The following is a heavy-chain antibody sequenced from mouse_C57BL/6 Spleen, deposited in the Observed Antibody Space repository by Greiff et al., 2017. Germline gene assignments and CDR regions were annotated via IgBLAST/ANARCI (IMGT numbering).Heavy chain of an antibody. D-gene: IGHD2-5*01. V-gene: IGHV2-2*01. Sequence: VKLVESGPGLVQPSQSLSITCTVSGFSLTSYGVHWVRQSPGKGLEWLGVIWSGGSTDYNAAFISRLSISKDNSKSQVFFKMNSLQADDTAIYYCARREGYSNYVMDYWGQGTSVTVSS. J-gene: IGHJ4*01. CDR3: ARREGYSNYVMDY. CDR1: GFSLTSYG. CDR2: IWSGGST.